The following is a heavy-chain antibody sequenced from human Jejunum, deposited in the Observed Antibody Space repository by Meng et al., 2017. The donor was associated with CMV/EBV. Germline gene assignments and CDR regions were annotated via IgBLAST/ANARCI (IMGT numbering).Heavy chain of an antibody. Sequence: EGLLLESGGGLGQPGGPLRLSCADSGFIFSNYVMRWVRQAPGKGLEWVSSISGSGGSTYYADSVKGRFTISRDNSKKTLYLQMNSLRAEDTAVYYCAKPRGAGSWGRGTLVTVSS. J-gene: IGHJ5*02. CDR1: GFIFSNYV. CDR2: ISGSGGST. D-gene: IGHD6-19*01. CDR3: AKPRGAGS. V-gene: IGHV3-23*01.